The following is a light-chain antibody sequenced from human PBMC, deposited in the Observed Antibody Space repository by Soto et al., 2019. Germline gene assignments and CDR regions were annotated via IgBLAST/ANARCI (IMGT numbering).Light chain of an antibody. CDR3: QQSYSSPTT. V-gene: IGKV1-39*01. CDR2: GVS. Sequence: DIQMTQSPSFLSASVGDRVTITCRASQSIGNHLNWYQQKPGKAPKFLVYGVSNLQSGVPSRFTGSGSGTDFTLTVNDLQPEDFATYYCQQSYSSPTTFGQGTRLESK. J-gene: IGKJ5*01. CDR1: QSIGNH.